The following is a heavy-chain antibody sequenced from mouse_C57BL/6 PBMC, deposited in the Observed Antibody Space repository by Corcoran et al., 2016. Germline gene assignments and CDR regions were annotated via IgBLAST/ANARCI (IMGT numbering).Heavy chain of an antibody. V-gene: IGHV1-18*01. J-gene: IGHJ2*01. CDR1: GYTFTDYN. Sequence: EVQLQQSGPELVKPGASVKIPCKASGYTFTDYNMDWVKQSHGKSLEWIGDINPNNGGTIYNQKFKGKATLTVDKSSSTAYMELRSLTSEDTAVYYCARRTLYGSSLFDYWGQGTTLTVSS. CDR3: ARRTLYGSSLFDY. D-gene: IGHD1-1*01. CDR2: INPNNGGT.